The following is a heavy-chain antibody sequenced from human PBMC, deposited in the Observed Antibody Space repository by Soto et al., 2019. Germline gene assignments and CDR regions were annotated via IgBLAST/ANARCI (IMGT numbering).Heavy chain of an antibody. Sequence: SLRLSCAASGFTFSSYEMNWVRQAPGKGLEWVSYISSSGSTIYYADSVKGRFTISRDNAKNSLYLQMSSLRAEDTAVYYCARDHKGGYYYYGMDVWGQGTTVTVSS. J-gene: IGHJ6*02. CDR1: GFTFSSYE. CDR2: ISSSGSTI. CDR3: ARDHKGGYYYYGMDV. V-gene: IGHV3-48*03.